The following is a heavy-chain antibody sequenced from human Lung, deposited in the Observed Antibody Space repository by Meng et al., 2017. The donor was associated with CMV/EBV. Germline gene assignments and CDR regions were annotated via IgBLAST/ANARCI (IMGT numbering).Heavy chain of an antibody. J-gene: IGHJ3*02. CDR1: GCTISSSSYY. CDR2: IYYSGST. Sequence: SXTLSLXCTASGCTISSSSYYWGWIRQPPGKGLEWIGSIYYSGSTYYNPSLKSRVTISVDTSKNQFSLKLSSVTAADTAVYYCAKEDYDSSGDDAFDIWGQGTRGT. D-gene: IGHD3-22*01. CDR3: AKEDYDSSGDDAFDI. V-gene: IGHV4-39*07.